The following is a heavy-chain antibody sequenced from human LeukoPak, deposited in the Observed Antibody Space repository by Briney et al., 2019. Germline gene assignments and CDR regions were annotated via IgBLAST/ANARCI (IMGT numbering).Heavy chain of an antibody. CDR2: INHSGST. CDR3: AVTAGYYYDSSGYYH. Sequence: SETLSLTCAVSGGSFSGYYWSWIRQPPGKGLEWIGEINHSGSTNYNPSLKSRVTISVDTSKNQFSLKLSSVTAADTAVYYCAVTAGYYYDSSGYYHWGQGTLVTVSS. V-gene: IGHV4-34*01. D-gene: IGHD3-22*01. CDR1: GGSFSGYY. J-gene: IGHJ5*02.